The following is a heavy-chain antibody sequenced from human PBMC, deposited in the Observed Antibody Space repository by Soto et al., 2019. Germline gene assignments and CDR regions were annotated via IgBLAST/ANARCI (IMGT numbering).Heavy chain of an antibody. CDR3: AKSSIEYSYSVDH. V-gene: IGHV3-23*01. J-gene: IGHJ4*02. CDR2: ISARGGSS. CDR1: GFSFSSYA. D-gene: IGHD5-12*01. Sequence: EVQLLESGGGLVQPGGSLRLACAASGFSFSSYAMVWVRQAPGKGLEWVSVISARGGSSYFADSVKGRFTSSRDKSKNVLSLEINSVRAYERATYICAKSSIEYSYSVDHWGQGTLVYVSS.